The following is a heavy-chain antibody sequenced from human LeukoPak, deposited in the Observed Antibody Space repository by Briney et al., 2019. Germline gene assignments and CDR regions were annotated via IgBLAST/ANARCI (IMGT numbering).Heavy chain of an antibody. CDR3: AGINDYGDPTGAFDI. J-gene: IGHJ3*02. CDR2: ISSSSSYI. CDR1: GFTFSSYS. Sequence: GGSLRLSCAASGFTFSSYSMNWVRQAPGKGLEWVSSISSSSSYIYYADSVKGRFTISRDNAKNSLYLQMNSLRAEDTAVYYCAGINDYGDPTGAFDIWGQGTMVTVSS. D-gene: IGHD4-17*01. V-gene: IGHV3-21*01.